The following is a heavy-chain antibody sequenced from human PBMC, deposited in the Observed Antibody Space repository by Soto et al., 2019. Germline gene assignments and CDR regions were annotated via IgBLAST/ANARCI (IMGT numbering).Heavy chain of an antibody. J-gene: IGHJ4*02. CDR2: INWNGVNI. CDR1: VCTFDDFA. Sequence: PVGSLRLSCVSSVCTFDDFAMHCVRQSPGKCLEWVSGINWNGVNIGYADSAKGRFTISRDNAKNSLFLQMNSLTTEDTAVYYCGTDVSVEEVCLEDWGQGTLVIVS. CDR3: GTDVSVEEVCLED. D-gene: IGHD2-15*01. V-gene: IGHV3-9*01.